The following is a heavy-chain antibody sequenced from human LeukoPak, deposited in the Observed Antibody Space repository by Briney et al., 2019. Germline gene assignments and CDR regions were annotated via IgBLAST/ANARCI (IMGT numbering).Heavy chain of an antibody. V-gene: IGHV1-2*06. J-gene: IGHJ5*02. CDR3: ARDILGEPTTVDRFDP. CDR1: GYTFTGHY. D-gene: IGHD4-11*01. CDR2: INPNSGGT. Sequence: GASVKVSCKASGYTFTGHYMHWVRQAPGQGLEWMGRINPNSGGTNYAQKFQGRVTMTRDTSISTAYMELSRLRSDDTAVYYCARDILGEPTTVDRFDPWGQGTLVTVSS.